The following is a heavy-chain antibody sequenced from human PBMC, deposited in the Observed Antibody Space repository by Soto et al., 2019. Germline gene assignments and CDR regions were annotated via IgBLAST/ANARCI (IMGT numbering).Heavy chain of an antibody. D-gene: IGHD1-20*01. J-gene: IGHJ6*02. CDR1: GGSISSYY. V-gene: IGHV4-59*01. Sequence: SETLSLTCTVSGGSISSYYWSWIRQPPGKGLEWIGYIYYSGSTNYNPSLKSRVTISVDTSKNQFSLKLSSETAADTAVYYCARANYNWNDVGRYYYYYGMDVWGQGTTVTVSS. CDR3: ARANYNWNDVGRYYYYYGMDV. CDR2: IYYSGST.